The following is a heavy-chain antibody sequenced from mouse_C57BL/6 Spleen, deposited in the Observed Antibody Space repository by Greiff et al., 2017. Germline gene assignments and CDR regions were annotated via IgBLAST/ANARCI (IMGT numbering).Heavy chain of an antibody. V-gene: IGHV1-69*01. CDR2: IDPSDSYT. Sequence: VQLQQPGAELVMPGASVKLSCKASGYTFTSYWMHWVKQRPGHGLEWIGEIDPSDSYTNYNQKFKGKSTLTVDKSSSTAYMQLSSLTSEDSAVYYCARWGYGNYYFDYWGQGTTLTVSS. J-gene: IGHJ2*01. CDR3: ARWGYGNYYFDY. CDR1: GYTFTSYW. D-gene: IGHD2-10*02.